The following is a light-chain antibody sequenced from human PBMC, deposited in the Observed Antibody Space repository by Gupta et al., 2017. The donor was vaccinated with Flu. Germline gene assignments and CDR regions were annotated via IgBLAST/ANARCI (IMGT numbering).Light chain of an antibody. CDR1: QSINNW. V-gene: IGKV1-5*03. CDR3: QQHLTYPLT. CDR2: KAS. J-gene: IGKJ4*01. Sequence: DIQMTQSPSTLSASVGDRVTITCRASQSINNWLAWYQVRPGRAPKLLIYKASNLESGVPSRFSGSESGTAFTLTISRLQPDDSGTYYCQQHLTYPLTFGGGTRVDIK.